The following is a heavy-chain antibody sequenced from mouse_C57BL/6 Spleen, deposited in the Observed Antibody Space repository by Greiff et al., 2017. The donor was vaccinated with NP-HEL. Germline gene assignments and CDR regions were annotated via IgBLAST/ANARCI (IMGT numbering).Heavy chain of an antibody. J-gene: IGHJ4*01. CDR2: ISSGSSTI. Sequence: EVQVVESGGGLVKPGGSLKLSCAASGFTFSDYGMHWVRQAPEKGLEWVAYISSGSSTIYYADTVKGRFTISRDNAKNTLFLQMTSLRSEDTAMYYCARSLHYYGSRENAMDYWGQGTSVTVSS. CDR3: ARSLHYYGSRENAMDY. D-gene: IGHD1-1*01. CDR1: GFTFSDYG. V-gene: IGHV5-17*01.